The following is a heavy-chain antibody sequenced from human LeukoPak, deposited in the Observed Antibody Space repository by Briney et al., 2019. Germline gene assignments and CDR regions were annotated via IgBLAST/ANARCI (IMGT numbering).Heavy chain of an antibody. J-gene: IGHJ3*02. V-gene: IGHV1-46*03. CDR2: INPSGGST. D-gene: IGHD3-22*01. CDR1: GYTFTSYY. Sequence: ASVKVSCKASGYTFTSYYMHWVRQAPGQGREWMGIINPSGGSTSYAQKFQGRVTMTRDTSTSTVYMELSSLRSEDTAVYYCAREPYYYDSSGTNAFDIRGQGTMVTVSS. CDR3: AREPYYYDSSGTNAFDI.